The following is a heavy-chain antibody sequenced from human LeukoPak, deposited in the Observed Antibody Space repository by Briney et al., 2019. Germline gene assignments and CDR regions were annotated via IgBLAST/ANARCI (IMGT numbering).Heavy chain of an antibody. CDR1: GYSISIGYY. J-gene: IGHJ6*03. Sequence: NPSETLSLTCADSGYSISIGYYWGWFRQPPGKGLDGIECIFHSGNTYYNPSLKSRVSISVDTSKNQFSLKLTSVTAADTAVYYCARQGGSSSPYYYYYMDVWGKGTTVTVSS. CDR2: IFHSGNT. D-gene: IGHD6-13*01. CDR3: ARQGGSSSPYYYYYMDV. V-gene: IGHV4-38-2*01.